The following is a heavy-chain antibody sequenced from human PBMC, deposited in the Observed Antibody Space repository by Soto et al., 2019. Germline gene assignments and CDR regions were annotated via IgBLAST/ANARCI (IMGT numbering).Heavy chain of an antibody. V-gene: IGHV4-34*01. CDR2: INHSGST. CDR1: GGSFSGYF. Sequence: SETLSLTCAVYGGSFSGYFWSWIRQPPGKGLEWIGEINHSGSTSYNPSLQSRVTISVDTSKSQFSLKLTSVTAADTAVYYCARWVRGYIFDDWGQGALVTVSS. CDR3: ARWVRGYIFDD. D-gene: IGHD3-10*01. J-gene: IGHJ4*02.